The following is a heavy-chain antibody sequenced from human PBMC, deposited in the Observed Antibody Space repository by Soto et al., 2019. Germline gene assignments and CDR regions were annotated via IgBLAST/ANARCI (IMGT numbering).Heavy chain of an antibody. CDR2: VYNSRST. J-gene: IGHJ4*02. V-gene: IGHV4-59*01. CDR3: ARYGREAVAGYKIDN. D-gene: IGHD6-13*01. CDR1: GGSISGNY. Sequence: LPETLSLTCTVSGGSISGNYSSWIRHPPGNGLEWIGYVYNSRSTNYNPSLKSRVTISEDTSKRKFSLKVNSMSAADTAVYYCARYGREAVAGYKIDNWGQGILVTVSS.